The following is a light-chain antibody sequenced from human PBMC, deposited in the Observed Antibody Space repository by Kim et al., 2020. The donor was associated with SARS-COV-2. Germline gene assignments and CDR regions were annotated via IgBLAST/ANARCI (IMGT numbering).Light chain of an antibody. CDR3: QQRSNWPFT. Sequence: LSPGESATPSGRASQNVNSYLAWYQQKPGQAPRLLIYDAFNRATGIPARFSGSGFGTDFTLTINSLEPEDFAIYYCQQRSNWPFTLGQGKRLEIK. CDR2: DAF. V-gene: IGKV3-11*01. CDR1: QNVNSY. J-gene: IGKJ5*01.